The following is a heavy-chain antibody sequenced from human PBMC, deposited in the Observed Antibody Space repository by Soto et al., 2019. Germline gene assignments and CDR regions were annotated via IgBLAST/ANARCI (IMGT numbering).Heavy chain of an antibody. CDR2: IYYTGST. V-gene: IGHV4-59*01. CDR3: ARGFYAFWSGYYTPKYFDN. D-gene: IGHD3-3*01. CDR1: GGSITGDY. J-gene: IGHJ4*02. Sequence: SETLSLTCTVSGGSITGDYWSWIRQPPGKGLEWIGYIYYTGSTNYNPSLESRVTISVDTSNNQFSLKLSSVTAADTAVYYCARGFYAFWSGYYTPKYFDNWGQGILVTVSS.